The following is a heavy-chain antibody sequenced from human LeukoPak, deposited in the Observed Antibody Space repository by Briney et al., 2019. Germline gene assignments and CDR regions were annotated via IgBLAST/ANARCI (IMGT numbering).Heavy chain of an antibody. J-gene: IGHJ5*02. V-gene: IGHV1-18*01. Sequence: ASVKVSCKASGYTFTSYGISWVRQAPGQGLEWMGWISAYNGNTNYAQKLQGRVTMTTDTSTSTACMELRSLRSDGTAVYYCARDHQTTMWFDPWGQGTLVTVSS. CDR1: GYTFTSYG. CDR3: ARDHQTTMWFDP. D-gene: IGHD1-1*01. CDR2: ISAYNGNT.